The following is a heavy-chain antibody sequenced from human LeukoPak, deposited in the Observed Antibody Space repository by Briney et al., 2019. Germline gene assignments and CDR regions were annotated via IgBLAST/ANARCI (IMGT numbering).Heavy chain of an antibody. CDR3: ATTMVQGVIDY. CDR1: GYTFTSYG. Sequence: ASVKVSCKASGYTFTSYGISWVRQAPGQGLEWMGWISAYNGNTNYAQKLQARVTMTTDTSTSTAYMELRSLRSDDTAVYYCATTMVQGVIDYWGQGTLVTVSS. J-gene: IGHJ4*02. CDR2: ISAYNGNT. V-gene: IGHV1-18*01. D-gene: IGHD3-10*01.